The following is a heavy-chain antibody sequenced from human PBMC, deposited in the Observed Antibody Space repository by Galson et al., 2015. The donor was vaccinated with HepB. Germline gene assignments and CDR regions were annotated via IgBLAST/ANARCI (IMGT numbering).Heavy chain of an antibody. Sequence: VKVSCKVSGYTFTDYYMHWVQQAPGKGLEWMGLVDPEDGETIYAEKFQGRVTITADTSTDTAYMELSSLRSEDTAVYYCATLPDYGDPTDTNFDYWGQGTLVTVSS. V-gene: IGHV1-69-2*01. CDR2: VDPEDGET. CDR3: ATLPDYGDPTDTNFDY. D-gene: IGHD4-17*01. CDR1: GYTFTDYY. J-gene: IGHJ4*02.